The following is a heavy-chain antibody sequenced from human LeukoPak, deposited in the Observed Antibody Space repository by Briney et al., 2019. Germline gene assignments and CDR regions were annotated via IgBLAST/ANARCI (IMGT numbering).Heavy chain of an antibody. Sequence: PSETLSLTCSVSGDSIISGSYYWNWIRQPAGKELEWIGHFYTSGSTYYSSSLKGRARISVDTSKNQLSLKLNSVTASDTAVYYCARELREYCSSTSCYWGFNYYYYMDVWGKGTTVTVSS. V-gene: IGHV4-61*09. D-gene: IGHD2-2*01. CDR3: ARELREYCSSTSCYWGFNYYYYMDV. CDR2: FYTSGST. J-gene: IGHJ6*03. CDR1: GDSIISGSYY.